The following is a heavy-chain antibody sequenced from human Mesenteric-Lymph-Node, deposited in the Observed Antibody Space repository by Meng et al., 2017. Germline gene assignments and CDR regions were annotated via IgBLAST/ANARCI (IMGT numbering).Heavy chain of an antibody. J-gene: IGHJ6*02. V-gene: IGHV3-74*01. CDR3: ARRGITMVRGVIPLYYGMDV. Sequence: GGSLRLSCAASGFTFSSYWMHWVRQAPGKGLVWVSRINSDGSSTSYADSVKGRFTISRDNAKNTLYLQMNSLRAEDTAVYYCARRGITMVRGVIPLYYGMDVWGQGTTVTVSS. D-gene: IGHD3-10*01. CDR2: INSDGSST. CDR1: GFTFSSYW.